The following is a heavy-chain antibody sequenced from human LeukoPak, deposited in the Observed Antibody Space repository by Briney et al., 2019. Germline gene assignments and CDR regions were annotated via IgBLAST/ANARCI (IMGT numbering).Heavy chain of an antibody. D-gene: IGHD6-19*01. V-gene: IGHV1-2*02. CDR3: ARDLRYSRGRLIVY. Sequence: ASVKVSCKASGYTFTGYYMHWVRQAPGQGLEWMGWINPNSGGTNYAQKFQGRVTMTRDTSISTAYMELSRLRSDDTAVYYCARDLRYSRGRLIVYRGQGTLASVSS. J-gene: IGHJ4*02. CDR1: GYTFTGYY. CDR2: INPNSGGT.